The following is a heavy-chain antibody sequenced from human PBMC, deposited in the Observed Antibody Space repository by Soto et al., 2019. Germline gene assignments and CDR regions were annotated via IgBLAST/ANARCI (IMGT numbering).Heavy chain of an antibody. CDR3: AREARSGSLYYFDY. CDR1: GFTVSSNY. J-gene: IGHJ4*02. V-gene: IGHV3-53*01. D-gene: IGHD1-26*01. Sequence: PGGSLRLSCAASGFTVSSNYMSWVRQAPGKGLEWVSVIYSGGSTYYADSVKGRFTISRDNSKNTLYLQMNSLRAEDTAVYYCAREARSGSLYYFDYWGQGTLVTVSS. CDR2: IYSGGST.